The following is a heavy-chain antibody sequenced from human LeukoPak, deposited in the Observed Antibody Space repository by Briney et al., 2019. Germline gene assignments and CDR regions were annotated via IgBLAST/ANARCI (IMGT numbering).Heavy chain of an antibody. D-gene: IGHD1-7*01. CDR2: ITGSGGST. CDR1: GFTFSSYA. V-gene: IGHV3-23*01. CDR3: AKDSDYWNYRWFDP. J-gene: IGHJ5*02. Sequence: PGGSLRLSCAASGFTFSSYAMSWVRQAPGKGLEWVSAITGSGGSTYYADSVKGRFTISRDNSKNTLYLQMNSLRAEDPAVYYCAKDSDYWNYRWFDPWGQGTLVTVSS.